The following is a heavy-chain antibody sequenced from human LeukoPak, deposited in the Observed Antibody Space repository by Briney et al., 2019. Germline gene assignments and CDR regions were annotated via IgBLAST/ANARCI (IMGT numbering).Heavy chain of an antibody. Sequence: GGSLRLSCAASGFTFSSYWMHWVRQAPGKGLVWVSRIKSDGSKTSYADSVKGRFTISRDNAKNTLYLQMNSLRAEDTAVYYCARDPHGGSGSDPHDAFDIWGQGTMVTVSS. CDR2: IKSDGSKT. CDR3: ARDPHGGSGSDPHDAFDI. V-gene: IGHV3-74*01. J-gene: IGHJ3*02. CDR1: GFTFSSYW. D-gene: IGHD1-26*01.